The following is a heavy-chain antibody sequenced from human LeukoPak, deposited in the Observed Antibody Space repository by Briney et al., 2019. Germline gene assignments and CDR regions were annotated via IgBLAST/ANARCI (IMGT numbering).Heavy chain of an antibody. J-gene: IGHJ6*02. CDR3: ASVAGRGYCSGGSCSPHYGMDV. Sequence: SQTLSLTCTVSGGSISSYYWSWIRQPPGKGLEWIGYIYYSGSTNYNPSLKSRVTISVDTSKNQFSLKLSSVTAADTAVYYCASVAGRGYCSGGSCSPHYGMDVWGQGTTVTVSS. V-gene: IGHV4-59*01. D-gene: IGHD2-15*01. CDR2: IYYSGST. CDR1: GGSISSYY.